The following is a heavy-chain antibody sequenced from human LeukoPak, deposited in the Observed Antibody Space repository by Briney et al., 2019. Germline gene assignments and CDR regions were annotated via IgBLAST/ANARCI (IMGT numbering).Heavy chain of an antibody. J-gene: IGHJ4*02. CDR2: IYTSGDT. D-gene: IGHD3-3*01. Sequence: SETLSLTCTVSGVSISSDNCFWSWIRQPAGKGLEWIGRIYTSGDTNYNPSLDSRVTISIDTSKNQFSLKLSSVTAADTAVYYCARERNDFWSGYYDYWGQGTVVTVSS. CDR3: ARERNDFWSGYYDY. CDR1: GVSISSDNCF. V-gene: IGHV4-61*02.